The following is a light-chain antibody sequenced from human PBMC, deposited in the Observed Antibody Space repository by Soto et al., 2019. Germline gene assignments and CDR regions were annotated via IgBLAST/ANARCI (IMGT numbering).Light chain of an antibody. Sequence: EILMTQSPATLFVSPGERATVSCRASQSVSSNLAWYQQKRGQAPRLLIYEASTRAADIPVRFSGSGYGRQFTLTISSLQSEDFAVYFCHQYNDGPGGTFGQGTKVDNK. V-gene: IGKV3-15*01. CDR2: EAS. CDR3: HQYNDGPGGT. J-gene: IGKJ1*01. CDR1: QSVSSN.